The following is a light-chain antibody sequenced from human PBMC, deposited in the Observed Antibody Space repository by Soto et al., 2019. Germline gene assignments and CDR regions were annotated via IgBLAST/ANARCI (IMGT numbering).Light chain of an antibody. Sequence: QSALTQPASVSGSPGQSITITCTGTSSDVGGYNYVSWFQQHTGKAPKLMIYDVSNRPSGVPYRFSGSKSGNTASLTISGLQAEDEADYYCSSYTTSSTVFGGGTKLTVL. J-gene: IGLJ3*02. V-gene: IGLV2-14*03. CDR3: SSYTTSSTV. CDR1: SSDVGGYNY. CDR2: DVS.